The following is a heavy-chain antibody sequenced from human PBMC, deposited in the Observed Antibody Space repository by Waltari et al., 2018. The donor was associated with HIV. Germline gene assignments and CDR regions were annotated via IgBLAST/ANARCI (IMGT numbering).Heavy chain of an antibody. Sequence: EVQLLESGGGLVQPGESLRLSCAGSEFTFSTYAMNWVRQAPGVGVEWVASISGRGGSTYYADSVKGRFTISRDNFKDSLSLNMNNLRAEDTAVYYCARGFDTNDGSPEYWGQGTLVTVSS. CDR3: ARGFDTNDGSPEY. V-gene: IGHV3-23*01. D-gene: IGHD2-8*01. J-gene: IGHJ4*02. CDR1: EFTFSTYA. CDR2: ISGRGGST.